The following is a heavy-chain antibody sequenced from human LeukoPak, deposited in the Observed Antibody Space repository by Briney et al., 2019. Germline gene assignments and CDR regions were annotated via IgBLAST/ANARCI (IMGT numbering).Heavy chain of an antibody. J-gene: IGHJ2*01. V-gene: IGHV4-39*01. Sequence: SETLSLTCTVSGGYISSSFHYWGWIRQPPGKGMEWFGNIYYSGSTYYNPSLKSRVTISVDTSKNQFSLKLTSVTAADTAVYSCARHVNRPHWYFDLWGRGTLVTVSS. CDR3: ARHVNRPHWYFDL. CDR1: GGYISSSFHY. CDR2: IYYSGST. D-gene: IGHD1-14*01.